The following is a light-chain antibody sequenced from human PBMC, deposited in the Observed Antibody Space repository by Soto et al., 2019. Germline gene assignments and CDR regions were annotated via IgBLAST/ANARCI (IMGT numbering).Light chain of an antibody. V-gene: IGLV7-46*01. Sequence: QTVVTQEPSLTVSPGGTVTLTCGSRTGAVTSGHYPYWFQQKPGQAPRTLIYDTSNKHSWTPARFSGSLLGGKAALTLSGAQPEDEAEYYCLLSYSGALYVFGTGTKLTVI. CDR2: DTS. J-gene: IGLJ1*01. CDR3: LLSYSGALYV. CDR1: TGAVTSGHY.